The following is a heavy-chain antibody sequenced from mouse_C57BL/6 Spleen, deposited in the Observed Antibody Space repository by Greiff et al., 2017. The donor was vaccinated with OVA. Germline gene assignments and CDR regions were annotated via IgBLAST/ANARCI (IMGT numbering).Heavy chain of an antibody. CDR3: ANSLITTLGLFDY. D-gene: IGHD1-1*01. V-gene: IGHV1-4*01. J-gene: IGHJ2*01. CDR2: INPSSGYT. CDR1: GYTFTSYT. Sequence: QVQLQQSGAELARPGASVKMSCKASGYTFTSYTMHWVKQRPGQGLEWIGYINPSSGYTKYNQKFKDKATLTADKSSSTAYMQLSSLTSEDSAVYYCANSLITTLGLFDYWGQGTTLTVSS.